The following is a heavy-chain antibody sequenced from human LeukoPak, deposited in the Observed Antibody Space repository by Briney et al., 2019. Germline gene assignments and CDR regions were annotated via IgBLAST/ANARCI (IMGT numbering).Heavy chain of an antibody. D-gene: IGHD3-22*01. CDR3: ATGYNYDFGHNVGDSYYYMDV. Sequence: PGGSLRLSCVASGFIFSSYGMSWVRQAPGKGLEWVSAISGSGGSTYDADSVKGRFTISRDKSKNTVYLQMNSLRAEDTAVYYCATGYNYDFGHNVGDSYYYMDVWGKGTTVTVSS. V-gene: IGHV3-23*01. CDR2: ISGSGGST. J-gene: IGHJ6*03. CDR1: GFIFSSYG.